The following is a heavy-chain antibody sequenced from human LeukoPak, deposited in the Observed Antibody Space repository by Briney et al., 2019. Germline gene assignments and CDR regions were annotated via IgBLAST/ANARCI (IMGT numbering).Heavy chain of an antibody. CDR2: INHSGST. CDR1: GGSFSGYY. D-gene: IGHD3-3*01. J-gene: IGHJ4*02. CDR3: ARGQGFWSGYYTTTYFDY. V-gene: IGHV4-34*01. Sequence: PSETLFLTCAVYGGSFSGYYWSWIRQPPGKGLEWIGEINHSGSTNYNPSLKSRVTISVDTSKNQFSLKLSSVTAADTAVYYCARGQGFWSGYYTTTYFDYWGQGTLVTVSS.